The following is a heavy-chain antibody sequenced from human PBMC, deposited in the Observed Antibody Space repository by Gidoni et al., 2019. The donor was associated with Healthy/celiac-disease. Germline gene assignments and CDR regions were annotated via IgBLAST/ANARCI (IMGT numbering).Heavy chain of an antibody. Sequence: EVQLVESGGGLVKPGGSLRLSCAASGFTFSSYSMNWVRQAPGKGLEWVSSISSSSSYIYYADSVKGRFTISRDNAKNSLYLQMNSLRAEDTAVYYCARDGNSLVGEAIHWGQGTLVTVSS. CDR2: ISSSSSYI. D-gene: IGHD2-2*01. V-gene: IGHV3-21*01. CDR1: GFTFSSYS. CDR3: ARDGNSLVGEAIH. J-gene: IGHJ4*02.